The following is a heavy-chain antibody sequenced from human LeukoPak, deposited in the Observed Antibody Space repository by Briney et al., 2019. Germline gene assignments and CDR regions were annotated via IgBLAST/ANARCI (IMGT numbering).Heavy chain of an antibody. J-gene: IGHJ5*02. CDR1: GGSISSSSYY. Sequence: SETLSLTCTVSGGSISSSSYYWSWIRQPPGKGLEWIGEINHSGSTNYNPSLKSRVTISVDTSKNQFSLKLSSVTAADTAVYYCARARGSGRKNWFDPWGQGTLVTVSS. CDR2: INHSGST. V-gene: IGHV4-39*07. D-gene: IGHD3-10*01. CDR3: ARARGSGRKNWFDP.